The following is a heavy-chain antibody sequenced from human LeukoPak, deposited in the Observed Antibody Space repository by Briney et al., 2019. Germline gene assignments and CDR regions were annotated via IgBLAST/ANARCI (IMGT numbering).Heavy chain of an antibody. CDR1: GGSISSSSYY. CDR3: ARGYYDSSGYIDY. CDR2: IYYSGST. V-gene: IGHV4-39*01. Sequence: PSETLSLTCTVSGGSISSSSYYWGWIRQPPGKGLEWIGRIYYSGSTYYNPSLKSRVTISVDTSKNQFSLKLSSVTAADTAVYYCARGYYDSSGYIDYWGQGTLVTVSS. D-gene: IGHD3-22*01. J-gene: IGHJ4*02.